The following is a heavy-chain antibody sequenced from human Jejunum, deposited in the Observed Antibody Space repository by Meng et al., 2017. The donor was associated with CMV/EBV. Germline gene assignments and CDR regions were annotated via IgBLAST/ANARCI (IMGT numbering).Heavy chain of an antibody. J-gene: IGHJ4*02. Sequence: TVSGGSVTRGNNYWNWIRQPPGEGLEWIGWIYYTGSSSYNPSLKSRATITLDTSKNQFSLKVTSVTAADTAVYYCARSTSGPGDYWGQGTRVTVSS. CDR3: ARSTSGPGDY. V-gene: IGHV4-61*01. D-gene: IGHD2-15*01. CDR1: GGSVTRGNNY. CDR2: IYYTGSS.